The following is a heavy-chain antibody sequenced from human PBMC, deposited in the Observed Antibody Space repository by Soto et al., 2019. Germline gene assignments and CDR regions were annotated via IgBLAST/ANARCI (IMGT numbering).Heavy chain of an antibody. CDR1: GGSFSGYY. D-gene: IGHD3-22*01. V-gene: IGHV4-34*01. Sequence: QVQLQQWGAGLLKPSETLSLTCAVYGGSFSGYYWSWIRQPPGKGLEWIGEINHSGSTNYNPSLKSRVTISVDTSKNQFSLKLSSVTAADTAVYYCARGRGYDSSGYRYWGQGTLVTVSS. CDR2: INHSGST. CDR3: ARGRGYDSSGYRY. J-gene: IGHJ4*02.